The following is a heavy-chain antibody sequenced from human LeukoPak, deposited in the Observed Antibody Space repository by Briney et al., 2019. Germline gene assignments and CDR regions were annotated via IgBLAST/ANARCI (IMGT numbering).Heavy chain of an antibody. J-gene: IGHJ5*02. CDR1: GYSFTTHW. Sequence: GESLKISCKGSGYSFTTHWIAWVLQRPGEGLEWMGIVYPGNSDSRYSPSSQGHVTMSADKSISTAYLQWHSLEASDTAIYFCARGFDTGSSVNWFDPWGQGTLVTVSS. V-gene: IGHV5-51*01. CDR2: VYPGNSDS. CDR3: ARGFDTGSSVNWFDP. D-gene: IGHD6-13*01.